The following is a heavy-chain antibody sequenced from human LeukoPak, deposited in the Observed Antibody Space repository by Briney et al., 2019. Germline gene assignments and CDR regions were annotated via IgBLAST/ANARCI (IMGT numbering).Heavy chain of an antibody. D-gene: IGHD3-10*01. J-gene: IGHJ4*02. CDR3: ATRYYYGSGSYPFDY. V-gene: IGHV3-21*01. CDR2: ISSSSSYT. CDR1: GFTFSSYS. Sequence: GGSLRLSCAASGFTFSSYSMNWVRQAPGKGLEWVSSISSSSSYTYYADSVKGRFTISRDNAKNSLYLQMNSLRAEDTAVYYCATRYYYGSGSYPFDYWGQGTLVTVSS.